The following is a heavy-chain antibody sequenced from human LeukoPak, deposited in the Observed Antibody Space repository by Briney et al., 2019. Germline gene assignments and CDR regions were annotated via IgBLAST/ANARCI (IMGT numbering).Heavy chain of an antibody. Sequence: ASVKVSCKASGYSFTSYGISWVRQAPGQGLEWMGWISGYNGNTNYAQKIQGRVTMTTDKSTSTAHMELGSLRSDDTAVYYCARVPRTIYGEDAFDIWGQGTMVTVSS. CDR3: ARVPRTIYGEDAFDI. CDR2: ISGYNGNT. J-gene: IGHJ3*02. CDR1: GYSFTSYG. V-gene: IGHV1-18*01. D-gene: IGHD3-3*01.